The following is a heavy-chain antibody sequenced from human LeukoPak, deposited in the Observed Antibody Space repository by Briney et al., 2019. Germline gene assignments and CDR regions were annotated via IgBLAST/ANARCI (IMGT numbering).Heavy chain of an antibody. J-gene: IGHJ6*03. CDR2: IYTSGST. Sequence: KPSETLSLTCTVSGGSISSYYWSWIRQPAGKGLEWIGRIYTSGSTNYNPSLKSRVTMSVDTSKNQFSLKLSSVTAADTAVYYCASGGREIFGPLDYYYYMDVWGKGTTVTVSS. D-gene: IGHD3-3*01. CDR3: ASGGREIFGPLDYYYYMDV. V-gene: IGHV4-4*07. CDR1: GGSISSYY.